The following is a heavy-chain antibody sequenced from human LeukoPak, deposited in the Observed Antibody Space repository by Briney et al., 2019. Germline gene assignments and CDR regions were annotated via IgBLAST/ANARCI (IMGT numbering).Heavy chain of an antibody. D-gene: IGHD5-24*01. J-gene: IGHJ3*02. CDR2: ISSSGGST. CDR3: AKLITQRVHDAFDI. CDR1: RFTFSSYG. V-gene: IGHV3-23*01. Sequence: GGTLRLSCAASRFTFSSYGMSWVRQAPGKGLEWVSGISSSGGSTYYADSVKGRFTISRDNSRNTLYLQMNSLRAEDTAVYYCAKLITQRVHDAFDIWGQGTMVTVSS.